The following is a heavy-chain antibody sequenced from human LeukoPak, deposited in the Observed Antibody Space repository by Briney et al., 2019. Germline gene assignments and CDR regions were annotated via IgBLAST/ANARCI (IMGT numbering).Heavy chain of an antibody. J-gene: IGHJ4*02. CDR3: AKFRYHSNDNNYLDFNY. Sequence: PGGSLRLSCAASGFTFSSYAMGWVRQAPGKGPDWVSSISGSGGHTYFADSVRGRFTISRDNSKNTLDLQMNSLKVEDTAVYYCAKFRYHSNDNNYLDFNYWGQGTLVTVPS. D-gene: IGHD3-22*01. CDR2: ISGSGGHT. CDR1: GFTFSSYA. V-gene: IGHV3-23*01.